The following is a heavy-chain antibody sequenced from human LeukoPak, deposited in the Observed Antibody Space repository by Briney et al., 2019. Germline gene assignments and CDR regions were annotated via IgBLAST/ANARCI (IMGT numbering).Heavy chain of an antibody. CDR3: AKDKARYGMDV. V-gene: IGHV3-30*18. Sequence: GRSLRLSCAASGFTFSSYGMHWVRQAPGKGLEWVAVIPYDGSNKYYADSVKGRFTISRDNSKNTLYLQMNSLRAEDTAVYYCAKDKARYGMDVWGKGTTVTVSS. CDR2: IPYDGSNK. CDR1: GFTFSSYG. J-gene: IGHJ6*04.